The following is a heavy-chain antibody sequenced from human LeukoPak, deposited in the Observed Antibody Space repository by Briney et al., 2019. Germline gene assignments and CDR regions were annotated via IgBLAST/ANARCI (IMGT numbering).Heavy chain of an antibody. CDR3: ARDPLVVPAAMHSNADY. V-gene: IGHV3-21*01. D-gene: IGHD2-2*01. CDR1: GFTFSSYS. CDR2: ISSSSYI. Sequence: GGSLRLSCAASGFTFSSYSMNWVRQAPGKGLEWVSSISSSSYIYYADSVKGRFTISRDNAKNSLYLQMNSLRAEDTAVYYCARDPLVVPAAMHSNADYWGQGTLVTVSS. J-gene: IGHJ4*02.